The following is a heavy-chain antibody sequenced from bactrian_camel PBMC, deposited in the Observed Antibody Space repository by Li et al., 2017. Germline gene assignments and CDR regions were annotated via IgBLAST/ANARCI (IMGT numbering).Heavy chain of an antibody. CDR3: NVGLCGTWHPGQDNY. V-gene: IGHV3S6*01. CDR1: GFALNRYI. CDR2: VSDGDGRT. J-gene: IGHJ4*01. Sequence: HVQLVESGGGLVQPGGALRLSCAASGFALNRYIMTWVRQAAGKGLEWLSMVSDGDGRTYYADSVKGRFTISEDNDKNMLYLEMSSLKPEDTATYFCNVGLCGTWHPGQDNYWGHGTQVTVS. D-gene: IGHD2*01.